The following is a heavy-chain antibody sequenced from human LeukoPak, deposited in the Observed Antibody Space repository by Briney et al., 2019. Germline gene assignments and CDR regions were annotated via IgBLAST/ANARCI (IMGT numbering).Heavy chain of an antibody. D-gene: IGHD5-18*01. Sequence: GGPLRLSCTASGFTFGDYAMSWFRQAPGKGLEWLGFIRSKTHSGATEYAASVRGRFTISRDDSKSIAYLQMNSLKIEDTAMYFCTGGYSYGSHWGRGTLVTVSS. CDR2: IRSKTHSGAT. V-gene: IGHV3-49*03. CDR3: TGGYSYGSH. CDR1: GFTFGDYA. J-gene: IGHJ4*02.